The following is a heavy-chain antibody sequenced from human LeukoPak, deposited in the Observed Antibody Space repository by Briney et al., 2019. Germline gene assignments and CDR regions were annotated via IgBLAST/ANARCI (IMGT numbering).Heavy chain of an antibody. CDR3: AIWFGELFSRRNYYYGMDV. CDR1: GGSISSYY. Sequence: SETLSLTCTVSGGSISSYYWSWIRQPPGKGLEWIGHIYYSGSANYNPSLKSRVTILVDTSKNQLSLKLSSVTAADTAVYYCAIWFGELFSRRNYYYGMDVWGQGTTVTVSS. CDR2: IYYSGSA. V-gene: IGHV4-59*01. D-gene: IGHD3-10*01. J-gene: IGHJ6*02.